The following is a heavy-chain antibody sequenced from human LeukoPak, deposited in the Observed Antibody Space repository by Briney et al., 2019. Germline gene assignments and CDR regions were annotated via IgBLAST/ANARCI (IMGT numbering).Heavy chain of an antibody. CDR3: APRVVGSAPFDY. V-gene: IGHV3-30*02. CDR1: GFTFSSYD. D-gene: IGHD2-15*01. J-gene: IGHJ4*02. Sequence: PGGSLRLSCAASGFTFSSYDMHWVRQAPGKGLEWVTWIRFDGSNKYYADSVKGRFTISRDNSKNTLYLQMSNLRAEDTAVYYCAPRVVGSAPFDYWGQGTLVTVSS. CDR2: IRFDGSNK.